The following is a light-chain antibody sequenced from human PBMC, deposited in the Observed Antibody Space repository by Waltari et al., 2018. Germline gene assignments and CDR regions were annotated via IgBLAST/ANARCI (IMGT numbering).Light chain of an antibody. V-gene: IGKV1-33*01. CDR2: DAS. CDR3: QQYDNLSLT. Sequence: DIQMTQSPSSLSASVGDRVTITCQASQDISNYLNWYQQKPGKAPKLLIYDASNLETRVPSMFSGSGSGTDFTFTISSLQPEDIATYYCQQYDNLSLTFGGGTKVEIK. J-gene: IGKJ4*01. CDR1: QDISNY.